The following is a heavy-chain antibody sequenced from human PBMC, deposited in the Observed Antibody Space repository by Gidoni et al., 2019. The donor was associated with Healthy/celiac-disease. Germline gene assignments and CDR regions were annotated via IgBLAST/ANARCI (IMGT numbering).Heavy chain of an antibody. D-gene: IGHD6-19*01. Sequence: ELQLLSSLVVLVQPAWSLRLSCTSSVFTFSSYSMRWVRQAPGKGLEWVSDMSGSGGSTYYAESVKGRFTIARDNSKNTLYLQMNSLRAEDTAVYYCENGYSSGWYWDYWGQGTLVTVSS. V-gene: IGHV3-23*01. CDR1: VFTFSSYS. CDR3: ENGYSSGWYWDY. CDR2: MSGSGGST. J-gene: IGHJ4*02.